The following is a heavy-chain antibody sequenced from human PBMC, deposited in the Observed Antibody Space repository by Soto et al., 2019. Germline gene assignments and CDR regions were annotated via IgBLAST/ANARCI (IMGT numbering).Heavy chain of an antibody. Sequence: GGSLRLSCAASGFPFSSYAMTWVRQAPGKGLDWVSGIGGSGGSTYYADSVKGRFTISRDNSKNMLYLQMNSLRAEDTAVYYCAKSSLSRGTNDYWGQGTLVTVPQ. J-gene: IGHJ4*02. CDR1: GFPFSSYA. CDR3: AKSSLSRGTNDY. CDR2: IGGSGGST. V-gene: IGHV3-23*01. D-gene: IGHD1-26*01.